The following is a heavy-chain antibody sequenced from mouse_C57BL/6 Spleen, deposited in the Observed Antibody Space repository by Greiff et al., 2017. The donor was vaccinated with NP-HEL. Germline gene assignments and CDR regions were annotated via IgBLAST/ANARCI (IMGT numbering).Heavy chain of an antibody. J-gene: IGHJ1*03. V-gene: IGHV1-5*01. CDR2: IYPGNSDT. CDR1: GYTFTSYW. D-gene: IGHD2-1*01. Sequence: VQLQQSGTVLARPGASVKMSCKTSGYTFTSYWMHWVKQRPGQGLEWIGAIYPGNSDTSYNQKFKGKAKLTAVTSASTAYMELSSLTNEDAAVYYCTREEIYGTGYFDVWGTGTTVTVSS. CDR3: TREEIYGTGYFDV.